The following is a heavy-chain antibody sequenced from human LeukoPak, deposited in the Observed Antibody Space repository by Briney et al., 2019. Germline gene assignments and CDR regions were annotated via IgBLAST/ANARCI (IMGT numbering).Heavy chain of an antibody. J-gene: IGHJ4*02. D-gene: IGHD4-17*01. CDR2: IYYSGST. Sequence: SETLSLTYAVSGGSISTYYWSWIRQPPGKGLEWIGYIYYSGSTNYNPSLKSRVTISVDTSKNQFSLKLSSVTAADTAVYYCARELDYGDYASYFDYWGQGTLVTVSS. CDR3: ARELDYGDYASYFDY. V-gene: IGHV4-59*01. CDR1: GGSISTYY.